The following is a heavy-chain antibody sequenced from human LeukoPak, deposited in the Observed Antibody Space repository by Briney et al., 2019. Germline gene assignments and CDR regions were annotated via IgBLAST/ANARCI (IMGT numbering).Heavy chain of an antibody. Sequence: ASVKVSCKASGYTFTSYAMHWVRQAPGQRLEWMGWINAGNGNTKYSQKFQGRVTITRDTSASTVYMELSSLRSEDTAVYYCARSRAIGSGWPGNYWGQGTLVTVSS. V-gene: IGHV1-3*01. CDR1: GYTFTSYA. CDR3: ARSRAIGSGWPGNY. CDR2: INAGNGNT. J-gene: IGHJ4*02. D-gene: IGHD6-19*01.